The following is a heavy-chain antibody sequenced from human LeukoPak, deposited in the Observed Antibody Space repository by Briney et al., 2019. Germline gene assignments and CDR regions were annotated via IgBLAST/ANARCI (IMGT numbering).Heavy chain of an antibody. V-gene: IGHV3-74*01. Sequence: GGSLRLSCAASGFTFSNYWMHWVRQAPGKGLVWVSRVNSDGSSTSYADPVKGRFTISRDNAKNTVYLQMNSLRAEDTAVYYCARRGRQQLVQNYYMDVWGKGTTVTVSS. CDR2: VNSDGSST. CDR3: ARRGRQQLVQNYYMDV. D-gene: IGHD6-13*01. J-gene: IGHJ6*03. CDR1: GFTFSNYW.